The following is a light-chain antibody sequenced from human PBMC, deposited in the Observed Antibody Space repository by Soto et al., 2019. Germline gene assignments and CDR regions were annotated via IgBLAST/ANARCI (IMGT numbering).Light chain of an antibody. V-gene: IGKV3D-20*01. CDR1: QSVVGGY. J-gene: IGKJ1*01. Sequence: DIVLTQSPATLSLSPGDRVTLSCLASQSVVGGYFAWYQQQPGLSPRLISYGTSIRASRIPDRISGSGCGTHFTLTIGVPEHDDFAGCYFQQYGSSPSLGQGTKVEIK. CDR2: GTS. CDR3: QQYGSSPS.